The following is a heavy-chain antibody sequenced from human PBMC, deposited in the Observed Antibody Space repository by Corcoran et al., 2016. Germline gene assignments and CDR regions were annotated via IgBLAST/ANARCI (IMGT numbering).Heavy chain of an antibody. J-gene: IGHJ2*01. CDR2: IYTSGST. CDR3: ARLTYYDVWSGYYRYWYFDL. Sequence: QVQLQESGPGLVKPSETLSLTCTVSGGSISSYYWSWIRQPAGKGLEWIGRIYTSGSTNYNPSLKSRVTMSVDTSKNQFSLKLSSVTAADTAVYDCARLTYYDVWSGYYRYWYFDLWGRGTLVTVSS. V-gene: IGHV4-4*07. CDR1: GGSISSYY. D-gene: IGHD3-3*01.